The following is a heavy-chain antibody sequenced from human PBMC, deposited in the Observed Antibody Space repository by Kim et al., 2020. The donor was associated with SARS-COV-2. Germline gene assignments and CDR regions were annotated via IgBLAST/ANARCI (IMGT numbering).Heavy chain of an antibody. CDR1: GGSFSGYY. Sequence: ETLSLTCAVYGGSFSGYYWSWIRQPPGKGLEWIGEINHSGSTNYNPSLKSRVTISVDTSKNQFSLKLSSVTAADPAVYYCARAQGYCSGGSCYSDYWG. CDR2: INHSGST. J-gene: IGHJ4*03. V-gene: IGHV4-34*01. D-gene: IGHD2-15*01. CDR3: ARAQGYCSGGSCYSDY.